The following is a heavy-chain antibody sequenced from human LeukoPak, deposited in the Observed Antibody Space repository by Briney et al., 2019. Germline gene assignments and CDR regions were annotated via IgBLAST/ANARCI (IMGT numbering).Heavy chain of an antibody. V-gene: IGHV4-59*01. Sequence: SETLSLTCTVSGGSISSYYWSWIRQPPGKGLEWIGCIYYSGSTDYNPSLKSRVTISVDTSKNQFSLKLRSVTAADTAVYYCARDGDHHFDYWGQGTLVTVSS. CDR1: GGSISSYY. CDR2: IYYSGST. CDR3: ARDGDHHFDY. J-gene: IGHJ4*02. D-gene: IGHD7-27*01.